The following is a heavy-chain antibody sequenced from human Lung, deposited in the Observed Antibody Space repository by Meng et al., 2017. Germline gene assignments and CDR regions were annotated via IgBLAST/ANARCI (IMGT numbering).Heavy chain of an antibody. D-gene: IGHD3-10*01. CDR2: IYHSGSN. J-gene: IGHJ5*02. CDR1: GGYIRSSKW. V-gene: IGHV4-4*02. CDR3: ARGSITMVRGVSVFDP. Sequence: QVHRHEAGPGMVKPCETLASPVAVFGGYIRSSKWWRWVRQPPGAGLEWIGEIYHSGSNNYNPSLKSRLTISVDKSKNQFSLKLSSVTAADTAVYYCARGSITMVRGVSVFDPWGQGTLVTVSS.